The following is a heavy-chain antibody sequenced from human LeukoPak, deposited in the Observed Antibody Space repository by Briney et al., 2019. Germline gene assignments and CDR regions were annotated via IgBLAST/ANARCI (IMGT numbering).Heavy chain of an antibody. J-gene: IGHJ2*01. D-gene: IGHD3-9*01. CDR1: GGSISSYY. V-gene: IGHV4-4*07. CDR3: ARIKTNYDILTGYYLGSWYFDL. Sequence: SETLSLTCTASGGSISSYYWSWIRQPAGKGLEWIGRIYTSGSTNYNPSLKSRVTMSVDTSKNQFSLKLSSVTAADTAVYYCARIKTNYDILTGYYLGSWYFDLWGRGNLVTVSS. CDR2: IYTSGST.